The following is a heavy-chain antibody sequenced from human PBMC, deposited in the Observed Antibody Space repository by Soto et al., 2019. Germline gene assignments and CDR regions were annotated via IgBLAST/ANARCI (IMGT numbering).Heavy chain of an antibody. D-gene: IGHD2-2*01. CDR1: GFTFSTYG. V-gene: IGHV3-23*01. Sequence: EVQLLESGGGLVQPGESLRLSCAASGFTFSTYGMSWARQAPGKGLEWVSGISGSGGSTYYADSVKGRFTLSRDNSKNTLYLQMNSLRAEDTAIYYCAKTRRYCTTTTCQYFYYDMDVWGQGTTVIVSS. J-gene: IGHJ6*02. CDR2: ISGSGGST. CDR3: AKTRRYCTTTTCQYFYYDMDV.